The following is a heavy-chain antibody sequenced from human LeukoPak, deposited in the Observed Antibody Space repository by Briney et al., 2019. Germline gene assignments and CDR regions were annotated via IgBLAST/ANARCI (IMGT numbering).Heavy chain of an antibody. J-gene: IGHJ4*02. CDR1: GYSISSGYY. D-gene: IGHD3-3*01. CDR2: IYHSGST. V-gene: IGHV4-38-2*02. CDR3: ATSLRFLEWILWVH. Sequence: SETLSLTCTVSGYSISSGYYWGWIRPPPGKGLEWIGSIYHSGSTYYNPSLKSRVTISVDTSKNQFSLKLSSVTAADTAVYYCATSLRFLEWILWVHWGQGTLVTVSS.